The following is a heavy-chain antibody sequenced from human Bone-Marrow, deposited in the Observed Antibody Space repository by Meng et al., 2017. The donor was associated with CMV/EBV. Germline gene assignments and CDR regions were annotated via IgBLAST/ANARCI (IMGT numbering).Heavy chain of an antibody. J-gene: IGHJ4*02. CDR1: GITLRSNY. CDR3: AREDSSGWNRTFYFDF. D-gene: IGHD6-19*01. Sequence: GESLKISCAASGITLRSNYMHWVRQAPGKGLEWVSYISSSGSTIYYADSVKGRITISRDNAKNSLYLQMNSLRAEDTAVYYCAREDSSGWNRTFYFDFWGQGELVHVAS. CDR2: ISSSGSTI. V-gene: IGHV3-11*01.